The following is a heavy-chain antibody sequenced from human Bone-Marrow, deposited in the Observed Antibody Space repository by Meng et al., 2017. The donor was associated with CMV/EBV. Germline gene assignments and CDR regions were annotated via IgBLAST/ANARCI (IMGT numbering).Heavy chain of an antibody. Sequence: GSLRLSCAVYGGSFSGYYWGWIRQPPGKGLEWIGSIYYSGSTYYNPSLKSRVTISVDTSKNQFSLKLSSVTAADTAVYYCAMMGGHAFDIWGQGTMVTVSS. J-gene: IGHJ3*02. V-gene: IGHV4-39*01. CDR3: AMMGGHAFDI. CDR2: IYYSGST. D-gene: IGHD1-26*01. CDR1: GGSFSGYY.